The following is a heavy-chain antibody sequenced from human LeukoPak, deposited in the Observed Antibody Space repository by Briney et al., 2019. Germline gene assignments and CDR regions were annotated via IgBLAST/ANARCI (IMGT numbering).Heavy chain of an antibody. CDR1: GYSISSGYY. V-gene: IGHV4-38-2*02. D-gene: IGHD3-3*01. CDR2: IYHSGST. Sequence: SETLSLTCTVSGYSISSGYYWGWIRQPPGKGLEWVGSIYHSGSTYYNPSLKSRVTISVDTSKNQFSLKLSSVTAADTAVYYCASSYYDFWSGPDFDYWGQGTLVTVSS. J-gene: IGHJ4*02. CDR3: ASSYYDFWSGPDFDY.